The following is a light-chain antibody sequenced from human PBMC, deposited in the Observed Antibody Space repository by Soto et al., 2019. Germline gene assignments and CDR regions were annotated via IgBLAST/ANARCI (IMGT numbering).Light chain of an antibody. CDR3: QAYDSSLSCFWV. V-gene: IGLV1-40*01. CDR1: SSNIGAGYD. CDR2: GNI. Sequence: QSVLTQPPSVSGAPGQRVTISCTGSSSNIGAGYDVHWYQQLPGTAPKLLIYGNINRPSGVPDRFSGSRSGTSASLAISGLQAEDEADYYCQAYDSSLSCFWVFGGGTKLTVL. J-gene: IGLJ3*02.